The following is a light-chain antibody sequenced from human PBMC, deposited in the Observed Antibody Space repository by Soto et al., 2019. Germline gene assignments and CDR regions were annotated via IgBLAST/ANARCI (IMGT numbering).Light chain of an antibody. J-gene: IGLJ1*01. Sequence: QSVLAQPASVSGSPGQSITISCTGTSSDVGGYNHVSWYQQHPGKAPKLMIYEVSRRPSGVSNRFSGSKSGNTASLTIPGLQAEDEADYYCTSYTSSSTLYVFGSGTKVTVL. CDR3: TSYTSSSTLYV. V-gene: IGLV2-14*01. CDR2: EVS. CDR1: SSDVGGYNH.